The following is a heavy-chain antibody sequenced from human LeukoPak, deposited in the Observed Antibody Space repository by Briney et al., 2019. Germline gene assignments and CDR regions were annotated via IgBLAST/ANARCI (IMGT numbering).Heavy chain of an antibody. CDR2: INPADSHI. CDR1: GYDFAAYW. Sequence: GESLKISCKGSGYDFAAYWIAWVRQMPGKGLEWMGNINPADSHITYSPSSQGQVTISVDKSISTAYLQWSSLKASDSAMYYCARHYSYAWFGYWGQGSMVTVSS. D-gene: IGHD3-16*01. V-gene: IGHV5-51*01. CDR3: ARHYSYAWFGY. J-gene: IGHJ4*02.